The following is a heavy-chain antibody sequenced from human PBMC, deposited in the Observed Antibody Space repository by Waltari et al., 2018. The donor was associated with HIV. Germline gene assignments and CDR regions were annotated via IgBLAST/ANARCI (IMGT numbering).Heavy chain of an antibody. CDR3: VRVVSDGNGSSWLDP. Sequence: QVQLQESGPGQVEPSGTLSLTCAVSGGSISPYNWWTWVRQPPGKGLGWIGEIYNPGSTTYNRSRKSRVNISVDNSKNQFSLELRSVTAADTAVYYCVRVVSDGNGSSWLDPWGQGTLVTVSS. V-gene: IGHV4-4*02. CDR2: IYNPGST. CDR1: GGSISPYNW. D-gene: IGHD2-21*01. J-gene: IGHJ5*02.